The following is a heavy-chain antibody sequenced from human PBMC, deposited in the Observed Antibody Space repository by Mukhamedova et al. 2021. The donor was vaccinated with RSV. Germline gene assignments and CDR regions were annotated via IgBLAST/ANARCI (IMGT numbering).Heavy chain of an antibody. J-gene: IGHJ6*02. Sequence: WDDDKYYSTSLKTRLTISKDTSKNQVVLTMTNMDPVDTATYYCARIRQGDYYYGMDVWGQGTTVTVSS. D-gene: IGHD3-16*01. CDR2: WDDDK. V-gene: IGHV2-70*01. CDR3: ARIRQGDYYYGMDV.